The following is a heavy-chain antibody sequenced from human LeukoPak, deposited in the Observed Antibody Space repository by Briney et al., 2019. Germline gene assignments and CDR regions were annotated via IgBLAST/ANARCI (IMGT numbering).Heavy chain of an antibody. CDR2: IFDSGST. J-gene: IGHJ5*02. V-gene: IGHV3-66*01. CDR1: GFAVSRNY. Sequence: GGSLRLSCMVCGFAVSRNYMSGVRQAPGKGLEWVSVIFDSGSTNYADSVKDRFTISRDNSRNTLFLQMNSLRVEDTAVYHCARVTEWEVGGYWLDPWGQGTLVTV. D-gene: IGHD1-26*01. CDR3: ARVTEWEVGGYWLDP.